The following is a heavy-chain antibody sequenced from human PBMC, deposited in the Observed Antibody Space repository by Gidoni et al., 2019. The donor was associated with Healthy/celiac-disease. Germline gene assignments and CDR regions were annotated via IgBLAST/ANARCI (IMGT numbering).Heavy chain of an antibody. V-gene: IGHV4-61*02. CDR3: ARDRARPTWYFDL. CDR2: IYTSGST. CDR1: GGSISSGSYY. Sequence: QVQLQESGPGLVKPSQTLSLPCTVSGGSISSGSYYWSWIRQPAGKGLEWIGRIYTSGSTNYNPSLKSRVTISVDTSKNQFSLKLSSVTAADTAVYYCARDRARPTWYFDLWGRGTLVTVSS. J-gene: IGHJ2*01. D-gene: IGHD6-6*01.